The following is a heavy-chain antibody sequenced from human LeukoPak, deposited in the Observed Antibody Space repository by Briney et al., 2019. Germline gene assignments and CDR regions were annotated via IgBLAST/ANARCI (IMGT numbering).Heavy chain of an antibody. J-gene: IGHJ4*02. CDR1: GDSISSGGYY. CDR2: IYHSGRT. D-gene: IGHD3-22*01. V-gene: IGHV4-31*03. CDR3: ARGPGYYDSRHFDY. Sequence: PSETLSLTCTVSGDSISSGGYYWSWIRQHPGKGLEWIGYIYHSGRTHYNPSLKSRITISVDTSENQFSLKLSSVTAADTAAYYCARGPGYYDSRHFDYWGQGTLVTVSS.